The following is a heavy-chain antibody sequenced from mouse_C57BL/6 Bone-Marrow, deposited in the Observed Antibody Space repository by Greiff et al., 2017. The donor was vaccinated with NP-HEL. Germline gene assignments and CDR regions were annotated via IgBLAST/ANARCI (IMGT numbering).Heavy chain of an antibody. Sequence: VKLQESGAELMKPGASVKLSCKATGYTFTGYWIEWVKQRPGHGLEWIGEILPGSGSTNYNEKFKGKATFTADPSSNTAYMQLRSLTTEDAAIYYCARWRFAWFAYWGQGTLVTVSA. CDR3: ARWRFAWFAY. CDR2: ILPGSGST. J-gene: IGHJ3*01. CDR1: GYTFTGYW. V-gene: IGHV1-9*01.